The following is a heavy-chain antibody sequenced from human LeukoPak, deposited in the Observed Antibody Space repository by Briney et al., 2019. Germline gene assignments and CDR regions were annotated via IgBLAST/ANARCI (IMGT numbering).Heavy chain of an antibody. D-gene: IGHD3-10*01. CDR1: GGSISSYY. V-gene: IGHV4-59*01. J-gene: IGHJ5*02. CDR2: IYYSGST. CDR3: ARGRHMVRGVDNWFDP. Sequence: PSETLSLTCTVSGGSISSYYWSWIRQPPGKGLEWIGYIYYSGSTNYNPSLKSRVTISVDTYKNQFSLKLSSVTAADTAVYYCARGRHMVRGVDNWFDPWGQGTLVTVSS.